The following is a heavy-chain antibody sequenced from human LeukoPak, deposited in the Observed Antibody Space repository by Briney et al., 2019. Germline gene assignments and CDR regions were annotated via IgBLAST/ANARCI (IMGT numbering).Heavy chain of an antibody. CDR2: ISYSGST. CDR3: ARGGTGYYNFDY. V-gene: IGHV4-59*01. J-gene: IGHJ4*02. D-gene: IGHD3/OR15-3a*01. Sequence: PSETLSLTCTVSGGSISGYFWSWIRQPPGKGLEWIGYISYSGSTNYNPSLKSRVTISVDTSKNHFSLKLGSVTAADTAVYYCARGGTGYYNFDYWGQGTLVTVSS. CDR1: GGSISGYF.